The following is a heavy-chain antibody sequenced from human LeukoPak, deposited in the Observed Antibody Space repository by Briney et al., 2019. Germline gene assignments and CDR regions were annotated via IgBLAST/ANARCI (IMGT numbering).Heavy chain of an antibody. CDR1: GFTFSSYE. D-gene: IGHD5-24*01. CDR3: ARKKRHYYGMDV. J-gene: IGHJ6*02. V-gene: IGHV3-48*03. CDR2: ISSSGSTI. Sequence: GGSLRLSCAASGFTFSSYEMNWVRQAPGKGLEWVSYISSSGSTIYYADSVKGRFTISRGNAKNSLYLQMNSLRAEDTAVYYCARKKRHYYGMDVWGQGTTVTVSS.